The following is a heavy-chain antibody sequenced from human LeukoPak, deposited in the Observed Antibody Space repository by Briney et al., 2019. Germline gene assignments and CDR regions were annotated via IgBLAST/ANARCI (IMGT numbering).Heavy chain of an antibody. CDR1: GFTFSSYA. D-gene: IGHD5-18*01. CDR3: ARGNNGVGYSYGFGNYFDY. V-gene: IGHV3-23*01. CDR2: ISGSGGST. J-gene: IGHJ4*02. Sequence: GGSLRLSCAASGFTFSSYAMSWVRQAPGKGLEWVSAISGSGGSTYYADSVKGRFTISRDNSKNTLYLQMNSLRAEDTAVYYCARGNNGVGYSYGFGNYFDYWGQGTLVTVSS.